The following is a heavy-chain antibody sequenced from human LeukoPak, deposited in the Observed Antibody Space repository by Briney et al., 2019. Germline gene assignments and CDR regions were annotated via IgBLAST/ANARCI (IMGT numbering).Heavy chain of an antibody. CDR1: GYSFTSYW. CDR3: AKLKGGRSSFSAFDI. J-gene: IGHJ3*02. CDR2: IYPGDSDT. Sequence: GESLKISWKGSGYSFTSYWIGWVRQMPGKGLEWMGIIYPGDSDTRYSPSFQGQVTISADKSISTAYLQWSSLKASDTAMYYCAKLKGGRSSFSAFDIWGQGTMVTVSS. D-gene: IGHD1-26*01. V-gene: IGHV5-51*01.